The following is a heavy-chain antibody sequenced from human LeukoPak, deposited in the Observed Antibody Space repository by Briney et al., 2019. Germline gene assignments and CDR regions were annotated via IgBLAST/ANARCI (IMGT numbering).Heavy chain of an antibody. CDR3: ARDLRFYDY. V-gene: IGHV3-7*01. CDR1: GFTFSSYW. CDR2: IKQDGSEK. D-gene: IGHD3-3*01. J-gene: IGHJ4*02. Sequence: GGSLRLSCAASGFTFSSYWMSWVRRAPGEGLEWVANIKQDGSEKYYVDSVKGRFTISRDNAKSSLYLQMNSLRAEDTAVYYCARDLRFYDYWGQGTLVTVSS.